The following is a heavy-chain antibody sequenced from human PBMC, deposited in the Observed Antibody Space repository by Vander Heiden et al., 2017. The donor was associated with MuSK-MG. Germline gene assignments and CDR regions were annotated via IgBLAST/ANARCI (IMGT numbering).Heavy chain of an antibody. D-gene: IGHD7-27*01. J-gene: IGHJ4*02. CDR2: ITAGGDNT. CDR1: GFTLSPFA. CDR3: AKNNWGYSDY. Sequence: EVQLLASGGGLVQPGWSLRPSCAASGFTLSPFAITCVRPAQGKGLEWVSVITAGGDNTYYTDSVKGRFTISRDNSKNTLYLQMTSLRAEDTAVYYCAKNNWGYSDYWGQGTLVTVSS. V-gene: IGHV3-23*01.